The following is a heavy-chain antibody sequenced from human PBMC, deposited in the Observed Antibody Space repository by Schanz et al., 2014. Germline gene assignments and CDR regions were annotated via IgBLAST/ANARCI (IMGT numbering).Heavy chain of an antibody. J-gene: IGHJ4*02. CDR2: IDYAGST. V-gene: IGHV3-66*01. CDR3: ASPPISVAGRVADY. D-gene: IGHD6-19*01. Sequence: EVQLVESGGGLVQPRGSLRLSCAASGFTFSNYAMGWVRQTPGKGLEWVSLIDYAGSTNYADSVKGRMTVSRDTSKNALFLQMNNLRAEDTAVYYCASPPISVAGRVADYWGQGILVAVSS. CDR1: GFTFSNYA.